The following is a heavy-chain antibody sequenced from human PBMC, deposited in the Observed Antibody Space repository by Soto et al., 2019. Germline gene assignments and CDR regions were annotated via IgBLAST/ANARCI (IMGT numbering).Heavy chain of an antibody. Sequence: GGSLRLSCAASGFTFSSYGMHWVRQAPGKGLEWVAVIWYDGSNKYYADSVKGRFTISRDNSKNTLYMQMNSLRAEDTAVYYCARDPRIAARSGTYYMDVWGKGTTVTVSS. CDR1: GFTFSSYG. CDR3: ARDPRIAARSGTYYMDV. V-gene: IGHV3-33*01. J-gene: IGHJ6*03. CDR2: IWYDGSNK. D-gene: IGHD6-6*01.